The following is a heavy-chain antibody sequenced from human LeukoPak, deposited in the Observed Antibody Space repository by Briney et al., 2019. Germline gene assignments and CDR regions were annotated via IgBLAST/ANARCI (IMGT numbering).Heavy chain of an antibody. CDR3: ARKEWIVPDDGFDY. V-gene: IGHV1-2*02. D-gene: IGHD2-2*01. CDR2: INPNSGGT. Sequence: ASVTVSCKASGYTFTGYYMHWVRQAPGQGLELKGWINPNSGGTNYAQKFQGRITMTRDTSISTDYMELSRLRSDDAAVYYCARKEWIVPDDGFDYWGQGTMVTVSS. J-gene: IGHJ4*02. CDR1: GYTFTGYY.